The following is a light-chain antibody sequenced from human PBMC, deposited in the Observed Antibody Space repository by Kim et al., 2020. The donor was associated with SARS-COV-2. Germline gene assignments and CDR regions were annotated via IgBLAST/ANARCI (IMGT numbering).Light chain of an antibody. V-gene: IGLV4-69*01. CDR1: SGHSSYA. Sequence: ASVKLTCTLSSGHSSYAIAWHQQQPEKGPRYLMKLKSDGSHSRGDGIPDRFSGSSSGAERYLTISSLQSDDEADYYCQTWGTGIRVFGGGTKVTVL. CDR2: LKSDGSH. J-gene: IGLJ3*02. CDR3: QTWGTGIRV.